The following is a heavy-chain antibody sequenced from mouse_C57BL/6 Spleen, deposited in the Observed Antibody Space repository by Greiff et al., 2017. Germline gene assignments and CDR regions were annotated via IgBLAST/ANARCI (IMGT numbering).Heavy chain of an antibody. CDR2: IRSKSNNYAT. D-gene: IGHD2-1*01. J-gene: IGHJ4*01. V-gene: IGHV10-1*01. CDR3: VRHGYYGNLPYYAMDY. CDR1: GFSFNTYA. Sequence: EVKLVESGGGLVQPKGSLKLSCAASGFSFNTYAMNWVRQAPGKGLEWVARIRSKSNNYATYYADSVKDRFTISRDDSESMLYLQRNNLKTEDTAMYYCVRHGYYGNLPYYAMDYWGQGTSVTVSS.